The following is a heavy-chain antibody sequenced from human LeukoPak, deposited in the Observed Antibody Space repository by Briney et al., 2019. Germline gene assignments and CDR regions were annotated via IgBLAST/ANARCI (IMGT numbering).Heavy chain of an antibody. J-gene: IGHJ6*03. CDR1: GVAIRSGHW. CDR3: ARGKGIQLWTDYYYMDV. Sequence: ASETLSLTCDVSGVAIRSGHWWSWVRQIPGKGLEWIGEIHQSGSTNYHASLKSRVTMSVDTSKNQFSLKLSSVTAADTAVYYCARGKGIQLWTDYYYMDVWGKGTTVTISS. D-gene: IGHD5-18*01. V-gene: IGHV4-4*02. CDR2: IHQSGST.